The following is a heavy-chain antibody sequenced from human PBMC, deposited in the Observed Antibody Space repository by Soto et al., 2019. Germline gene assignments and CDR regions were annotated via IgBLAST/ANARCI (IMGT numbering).Heavy chain of an antibody. D-gene: IGHD4-17*01. CDR1: GYSFTSYW. V-gene: IGHV5-51*01. Sequence: GESLKISCKGSGYSFTSYWIGWVRQMPGKGLEWMGIIDPGDSDTRYSPSFQGQVTISADKSISTAYLQWSSLKASDTAMYYCARQREATVVSRAAFDIWGQGTMVTVSS. CDR2: IDPGDSDT. CDR3: ARQREATVVSRAAFDI. J-gene: IGHJ3*02.